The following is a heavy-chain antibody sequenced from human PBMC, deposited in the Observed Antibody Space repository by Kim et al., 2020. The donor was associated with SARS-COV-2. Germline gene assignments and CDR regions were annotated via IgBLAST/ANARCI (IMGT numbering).Heavy chain of an antibody. J-gene: IGHJ4*02. Sequence: AQKLQGRVTMTTDTSTSTAYMELRSLRSDDTAVYYCAILPSMVRGVSVDYWGQGTLVTVSS. V-gene: IGHV1-18*01. D-gene: IGHD3-10*01. CDR3: AILPSMVRGVSVDY.